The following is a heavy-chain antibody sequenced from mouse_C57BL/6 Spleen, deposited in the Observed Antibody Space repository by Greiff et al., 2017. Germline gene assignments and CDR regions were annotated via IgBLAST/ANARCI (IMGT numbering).Heavy chain of an antibody. CDR3: ARGYDGYYYARDY. CDR1: GYTFTSYW. CDR2: IDPSDSYT. J-gene: IGHJ4*01. V-gene: IGHV1-59*01. D-gene: IGHD2-2*01. Sequence: VQLQQPGAELVRPGTSVKLSCKASGYTFTSYWMHWVKQRPGQGLEWIGVIDPSDSYTNYNQKFKGKATLTVDTSSSTAYMQLSSLTSEDSAVYYCARGYDGYYYARDYWGQGTSVTVSS.